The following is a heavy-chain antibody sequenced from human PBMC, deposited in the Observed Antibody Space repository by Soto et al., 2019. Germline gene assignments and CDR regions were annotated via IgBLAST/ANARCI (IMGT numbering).Heavy chain of an antibody. CDR1: GFTFSSYA. CDR2: ISYDGSNK. Sequence: GGSLRLSCAASGFTFSSYAMHWVRQAPGKGLEWVAVISYDGSNKYYADSVKGRFTISRDNSKNTLYLQMNSLRAEDTAVYYCARQQWLALDYWGQGTLVTVSS. CDR3: ARQQWLALDY. V-gene: IGHV3-30-3*01. J-gene: IGHJ4*02. D-gene: IGHD6-19*01.